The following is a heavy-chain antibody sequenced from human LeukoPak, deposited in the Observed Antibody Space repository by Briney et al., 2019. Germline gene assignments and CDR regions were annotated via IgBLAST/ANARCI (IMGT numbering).Heavy chain of an antibody. CDR3: ARRYREFDY. J-gene: IGHJ4*02. V-gene: IGHV4-38-2*02. Sequence: SETLSLTCTVSGYSISSGYYWGWIRQPPGKGLEWIGSIYHSGSTYYNPSLKSRVPISVDTSNNQFSMKLSSVTAAATAVYYCARRYREFDYWGQGTLVTVSS. CDR1: GYSISSGYY. CDR2: IYHSGST. D-gene: IGHD5-12*01.